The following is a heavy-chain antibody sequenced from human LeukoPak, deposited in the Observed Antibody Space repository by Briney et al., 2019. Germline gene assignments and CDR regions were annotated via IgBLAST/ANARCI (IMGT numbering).Heavy chain of an antibody. CDR1: GFTVSSNY. D-gene: IGHD3-22*01. J-gene: IGHJ3*02. V-gene: IGHV3-53*01. CDR2: IYSGGST. CDR3: ARALVVITLDAFDI. Sequence: PGGSLRLSCAASGFTVSSNYMSWVRQASGKGLEWVSVIYSGGSTYYADSVKGRFTTSRDNSKNTLYLQMNSLRAEDTAVYYCARALVVITLDAFDIWGQGTMVTVSS.